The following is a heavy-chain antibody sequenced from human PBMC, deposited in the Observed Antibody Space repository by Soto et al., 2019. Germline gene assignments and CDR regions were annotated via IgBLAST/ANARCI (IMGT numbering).Heavy chain of an antibody. CDR1: GGTFSSYT. Sequence: ASVKVSCKASGGTFSSYTISWVRQAPGQGLEWMGRIIPILGIANYAQKFQGRVTITADKSTSTAYMELSSLRSEDTAVYYCAREILAVKKNGGYYYYYMDVWGKGTTVTVSS. CDR3: AREILAVKKNGGYYYYYMDV. CDR2: IIPILGIA. J-gene: IGHJ6*03. D-gene: IGHD6-19*01. V-gene: IGHV1-69*04.